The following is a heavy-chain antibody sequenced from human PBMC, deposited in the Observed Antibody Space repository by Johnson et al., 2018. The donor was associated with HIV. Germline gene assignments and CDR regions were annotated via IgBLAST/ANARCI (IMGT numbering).Heavy chain of an antibody. J-gene: IGHJ3*02. CDR1: GFTFSDYF. CDR3: ASVFDAFDI. D-gene: IGHD5/OR15-5a*01. Sequence: QVQLVEYGGGLVQPGGSLRLSCAASGFTFSDYFMSWIRQAPGKGLQWVSYISGSVSTIYYADSVKGRFTISRDNAKNSLYLQMNSLRAEDTAVYYCASVFDAFDIWGQGTMVTVSS. V-gene: IGHV3-11*04. CDR2: ISGSVSTI.